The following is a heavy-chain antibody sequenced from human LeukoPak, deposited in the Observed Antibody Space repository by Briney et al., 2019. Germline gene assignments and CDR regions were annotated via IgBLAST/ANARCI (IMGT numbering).Heavy chain of an antibody. Sequence: PSETLSLTCAVYGGSFSGYYWSWIRQPPGKGLEWIGEINRSGSTDYSPPLKSRVTISVDTSKNRFSLGLSSVTAADTAVYYCAKAGRGGGMYWGQGTLVTVSS. CDR1: GGSFSGYY. V-gene: IGHV4-34*01. D-gene: IGHD2-15*01. J-gene: IGHJ4*02. CDR3: AKAGRGGGMY. CDR2: INRSGST.